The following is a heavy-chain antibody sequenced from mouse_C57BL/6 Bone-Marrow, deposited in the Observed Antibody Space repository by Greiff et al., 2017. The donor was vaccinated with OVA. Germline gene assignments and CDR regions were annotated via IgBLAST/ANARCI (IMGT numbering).Heavy chain of an antibody. V-gene: IGHV14-3*01. CDR1: GFNIKNTY. Sequence: EVQLQQSVAELVRPGASVKLSCTASGFNIKNTYMHWVKQRPEQGLEWIGRIDPANGNTKYAPKFQGKATITADTSSNTAYLQLSSLTSEDTAIYYWNFLYYYGSSALVSYWGQGTLVTVSA. CDR3: NFLYYYGSSALVSY. J-gene: IGHJ3*01. D-gene: IGHD1-1*01. CDR2: IDPANGNT.